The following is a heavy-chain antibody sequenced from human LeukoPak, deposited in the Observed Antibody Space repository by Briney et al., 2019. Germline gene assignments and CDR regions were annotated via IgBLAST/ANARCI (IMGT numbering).Heavy chain of an antibody. CDR1: GGSISSSNW. D-gene: IGHD6-19*01. J-gene: IGHJ4*02. CDR3: ARVGSSGWYEDFDY. CDR2: IYHSGST. V-gene: IGHV4-4*02. Sequence: SGTLSLSCAVSGGSISSSNWWSWVRQPPGKGLEWIGEIYHSGSTNYNPSLKSRVTISVDKSKNQFSPKLSSVTAADTAVYYCARVGSSGWYEDFDYWGQGTLVTVSS.